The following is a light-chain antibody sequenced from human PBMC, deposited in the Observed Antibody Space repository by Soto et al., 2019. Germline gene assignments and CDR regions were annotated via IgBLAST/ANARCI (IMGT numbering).Light chain of an antibody. CDR2: EVS. J-gene: IGLJ1*01. Sequence: QSVLAQPPSASGSPGQSVTISCTGTSSDVGGHNYVSWYQQHPGKAPKVMIYEVSKRPSGVPDRFSGSKSGNTASLTVSGLQAEDEDDYYCCSYTKSTTYVFGTGKGHRP. CDR1: SSDVGGHNY. CDR3: CSYTKSTTYV. V-gene: IGLV2-8*01.